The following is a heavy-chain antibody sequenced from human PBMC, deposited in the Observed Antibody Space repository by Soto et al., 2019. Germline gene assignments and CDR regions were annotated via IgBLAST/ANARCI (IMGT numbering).Heavy chain of an antibody. Sequence: PSETLSLTCAVSGYSISSNYWWGWIRQPPGKGLEWIGYSYYSGSTYYNPSLKSRVTMSVDTSKNQFSLKLSSVTAVDTAVYYCATFDWYRSDYWGQGTLVTVSS. CDR1: GYSISSNYW. V-gene: IGHV4-28*01. CDR2: SYYSGST. CDR3: ATFDWYRSDY. J-gene: IGHJ4*02. D-gene: IGHD3-9*01.